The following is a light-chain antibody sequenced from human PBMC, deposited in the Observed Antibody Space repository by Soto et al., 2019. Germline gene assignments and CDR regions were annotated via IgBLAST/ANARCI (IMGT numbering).Light chain of an antibody. CDR3: CSYAGSYTPVV. V-gene: IGLV2-11*01. CDR2: NVN. Sequence: QSVLTQPRSVSGSPGQSVTISCTGTSSDVGNYNFVSWYQQSPGKAPKLMIYNVNKGPSGVPDRFSGSKSGNTASLTISGLQAEDEADYYCCSYAGSYTPVVFGGGTKVTVL. J-gene: IGLJ2*01. CDR1: SSDVGNYNF.